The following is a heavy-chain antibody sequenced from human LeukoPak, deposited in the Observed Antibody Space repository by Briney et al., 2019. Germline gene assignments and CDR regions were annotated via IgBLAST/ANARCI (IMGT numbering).Heavy chain of an antibody. CDR1: GFTFSSYS. CDR3: ARGGRHDAFDI. J-gene: IGHJ3*02. V-gene: IGHV3-21*01. Sequence: GGSLRLSCAASGFTFSSYSMNWVRQAPGKGLEWVSSISSSSSYIYYAESVKGRFTIFRDNAKNSLYLQMNSLRAEDTAVYYCARGGRHDAFDIWGQGTMVTVSS. CDR2: ISSSSSYI.